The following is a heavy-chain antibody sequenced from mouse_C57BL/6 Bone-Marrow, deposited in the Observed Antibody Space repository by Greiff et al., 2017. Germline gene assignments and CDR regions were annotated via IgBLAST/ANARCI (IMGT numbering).Heavy chain of an antibody. CDR1: GYTFTSYW. J-gene: IGHJ4*01. V-gene: IGHV1-50*01. CDR3: ARSYYGNYDAMDY. D-gene: IGHD2-10*01. Sequence: VQLQQPGAELVKPGASVKLSCKASGYTFTSYWMQWVKQRPGQGLEWIGEIDPSDSYTNYNQKFKGKATLTVDTSSSTAYMQISSLTSEDSAVYCCARSYYGNYDAMDYWGQGTSVTVSS. CDR2: IDPSDSYT.